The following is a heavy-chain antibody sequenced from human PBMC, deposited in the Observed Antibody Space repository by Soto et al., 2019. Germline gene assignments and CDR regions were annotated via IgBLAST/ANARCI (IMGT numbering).Heavy chain of an antibody. D-gene: IGHD6-6*01. V-gene: IGHV4-34*01. J-gene: IGHJ6*03. CDR2: IDHSGGT. CDR3: ATSSSSRVYYYYYMDV. CDR1: GGSFSGYY. Sequence: SETLSLTCAVYGGSFSGYYWSWIRQPPGKGLEWIGEIDHSGGTNYNPSLKSRVTISVDTSKNQFSLKLSSVTAADTAVYYCATSSSSRVYYYYYMDVWGKGTTVTVSS.